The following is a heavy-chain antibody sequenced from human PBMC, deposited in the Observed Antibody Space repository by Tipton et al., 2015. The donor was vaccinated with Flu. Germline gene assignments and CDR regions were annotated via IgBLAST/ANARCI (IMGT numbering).Heavy chain of an antibody. J-gene: IGHJ4*02. V-gene: IGHV2-26*01. CDR1: GFSLSNARMG. CDR3: ARISSGWYLRFDY. Sequence: LVKPTQTLTLTCTVSGFSLSNARMGVSWIRQPPGKALEWLAHIFSNGEKSYSTSLKSRLTISKDTSKSQVVLTMTNMDPVDTATYYCARISSGWYLRFDYWGQGTLVTVSS. CDR2: IFSNGEK. D-gene: IGHD6-19*01.